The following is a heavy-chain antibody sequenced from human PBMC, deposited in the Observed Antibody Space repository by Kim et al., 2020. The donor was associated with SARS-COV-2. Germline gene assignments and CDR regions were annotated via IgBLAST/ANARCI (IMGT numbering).Heavy chain of an antibody. CDR3: ARRNY. J-gene: IGHJ4*02. CDR2: NSDGSST. Sequence: NSDGSSTSYADSVKGRFTISRDNAKSTLYLQMNSLRAEDTAVYYCARRNYWGQGTLVTVSS. V-gene: IGHV3-74*01.